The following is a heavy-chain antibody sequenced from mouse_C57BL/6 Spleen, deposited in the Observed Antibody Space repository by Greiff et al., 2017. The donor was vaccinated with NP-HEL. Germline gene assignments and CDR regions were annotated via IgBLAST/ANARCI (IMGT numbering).Heavy chain of an antibody. CDR1: GFNIKDYY. CDR2: IDPEDGDT. CDR3: TTDGYYSWFAY. J-gene: IGHJ3*01. Sequence: EVQLQQSGAELVRPGASVKLSCTASGFNIKDYYMHWVKQRPEQGLEWIGRIDPEDGDTEYAPKFKGKATMTADTSSNTAYLQLSSLTSEDSAVYYCTTDGYYSWFAYWGQGTLVTVSA. D-gene: IGHD2-3*01. V-gene: IGHV14-1*01.